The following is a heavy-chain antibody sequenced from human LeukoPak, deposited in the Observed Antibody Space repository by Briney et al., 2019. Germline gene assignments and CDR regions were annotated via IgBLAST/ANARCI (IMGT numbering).Heavy chain of an antibody. Sequence: GGSLRLSCVDSGFTFTNAWMSWVRQAPGKGREWIGRIKSKTDGETTNYAEPVRGRFTISRDDSKSAVYLQMNSLKIEDTAVYYCTTDLGTYYHGSQRLIPIDYWGQGTLVTVSS. D-gene: IGHD3-10*01. CDR1: GFTFTNAW. CDR2: IKSKTDGETT. V-gene: IGHV3-15*01. CDR3: TTDLGTYYHGSQRLIPIDY. J-gene: IGHJ4*02.